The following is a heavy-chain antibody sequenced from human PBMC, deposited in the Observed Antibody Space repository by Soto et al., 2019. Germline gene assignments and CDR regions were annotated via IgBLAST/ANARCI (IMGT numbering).Heavy chain of an antibody. CDR3: ARGNPNFYYYYMDV. J-gene: IGHJ6*03. Sequence: SETLSLTCTVSGGSISSYYWSWIRQPPGKGLEWIGYIYYSGSTNYNPSLKSRVTISVDTSKNQFSLKLSSVTAADTAVYYCARGNPNFYYYYMDVWGQGTTVTVSS. CDR1: GGSISSYY. V-gene: IGHV4-59*01. CDR2: IYYSGST. D-gene: IGHD1-1*01.